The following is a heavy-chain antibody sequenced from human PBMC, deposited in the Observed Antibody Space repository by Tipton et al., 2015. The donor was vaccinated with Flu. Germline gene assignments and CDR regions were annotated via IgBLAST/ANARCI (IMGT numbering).Heavy chain of an antibody. CDR2: ISGTGLST. D-gene: IGHD5-18*01. CDR1: GFSSSNYV. CDR3: ARGSYGDLIDS. J-gene: IGHJ4*02. V-gene: IGHV3-23*01. Sequence: SLRLSCAASGFSSSNYVMIWVRQAPGKGLEWVSSISGTGLSTYYGDSVKGRFIISRNKSKNTLFLQMNSLRVEDTAVYYCARGSYGDLIDSWGQGTLVTVSS.